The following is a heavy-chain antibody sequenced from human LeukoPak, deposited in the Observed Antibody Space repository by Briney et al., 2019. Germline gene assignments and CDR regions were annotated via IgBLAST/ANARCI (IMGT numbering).Heavy chain of an antibody. Sequence: RASVKVSCKASGYTFTTYSLAWVRQAPGQSLEWMGWISVNNGGTNYAQSFQDRVTLTRDTSTNTAYVELRSLRSDDTAIIYCATATQPRGYFLHWGQGTLVTVSS. D-gene: IGHD2-2*01. CDR2: ISVNNGGT. V-gene: IGHV1-18*01. CDR1: GYTFTTYS. CDR3: ATATQPRGYFLH. J-gene: IGHJ1*01.